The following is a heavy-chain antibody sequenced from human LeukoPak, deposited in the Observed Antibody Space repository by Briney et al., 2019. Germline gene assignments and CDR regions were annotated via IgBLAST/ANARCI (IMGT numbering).Heavy chain of an antibody. V-gene: IGHV4-34*01. J-gene: IGHJ5*02. D-gene: IGHD3-10*01. CDR3: ARGRVITMVRGVISWFDP. Sequence: SETLSLTCAVYGGSFSGYYWSWIRQPPGKGLEWIGEINHSGSTNYNPSLKSRVTISVDTSKSQFSLKLSSVTAADTAVYYCARGRVITMVRGVISWFDPWGQGTLVTVSS. CDR1: GGSFSGYY. CDR2: INHSGST.